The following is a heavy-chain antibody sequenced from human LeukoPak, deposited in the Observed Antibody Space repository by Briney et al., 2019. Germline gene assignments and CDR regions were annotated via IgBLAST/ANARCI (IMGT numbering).Heavy chain of an antibody. V-gene: IGHV7-4-1*02. J-gene: IGHJ4*02. CDR2: INTNTGNP. CDR1: GGTFSSYA. Sequence: EASVKVSCKASGGTFSSYAISWVRQAPGQGLEWMGWINTNTGNPTYAQGFTGRFVFSLDTSVSTAYLQISSLKAEDTAVYYCARAPPTTEHYYDSSGYSLPDYWGQGTLVTVSS. CDR3: ARAPPTTEHYYDSSGYSLPDY. D-gene: IGHD3-22*01.